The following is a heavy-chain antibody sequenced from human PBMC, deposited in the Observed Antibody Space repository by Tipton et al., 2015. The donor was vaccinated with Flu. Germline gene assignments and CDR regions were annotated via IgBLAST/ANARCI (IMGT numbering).Heavy chain of an antibody. CDR3: ARDYGGHIYY. CDR1: GGSISSGSYY. J-gene: IGHJ4*02. D-gene: IGHD2-21*01. CDR2: IYTSGST. V-gene: IGHV4-61*02. Sequence: TLSPTCTVSGGSISSGSYYWSWIRQPAGKGLEWIGRIYTSGSTNYNPSLKSRVTISVDTSKNQFSLKLSSVTAADTAVYYCARDYGGHIYYWGQGTLVTVSS.